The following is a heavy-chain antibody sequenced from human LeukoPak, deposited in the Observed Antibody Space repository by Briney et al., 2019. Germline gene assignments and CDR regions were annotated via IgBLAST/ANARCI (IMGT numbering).Heavy chain of an antibody. CDR1: GGTFSSYA. CDR2: ITPIFGTA. J-gene: IGHJ3*02. CDR3: ARGIVPAAIRGAFDI. D-gene: IGHD2-2*02. V-gene: IGHV1-69*05. Sequence: GASVKVSCKASGGTFSSYAIGWVRQAPGQGLEWMGGITPIFGTANYAQKFQGRVTITTDESTSTAYMELSSLRSEDTAVYYCARGIVPAAIRGAFDIWGQGTMVTVSS.